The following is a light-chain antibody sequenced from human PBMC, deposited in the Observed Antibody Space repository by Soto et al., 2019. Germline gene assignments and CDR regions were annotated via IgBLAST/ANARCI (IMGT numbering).Light chain of an antibody. Sequence: EIVMTQSPATLSLSPGERDTLSCRASQSIGSSYLAWYQQKPGQAPRLLIYGASSRATGIPDRFSGGGSGTDFSLTISRLDPEDFAVYYCQQYSSSPITFGQGTRLEIK. CDR2: GAS. CDR1: QSIGSSY. J-gene: IGKJ5*01. CDR3: QQYSSSPIT. V-gene: IGKV3-20*01.